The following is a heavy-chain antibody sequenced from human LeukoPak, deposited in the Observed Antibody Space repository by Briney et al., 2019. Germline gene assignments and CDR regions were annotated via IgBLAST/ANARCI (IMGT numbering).Heavy chain of an antibody. J-gene: IGHJ6*02. CDR2: IIPILTTT. D-gene: IGHD4-17*01. V-gene: IGHV1-69*06. CDR1: GGSFSSYA. Sequence: ASAKVSCKASGGSFSSYAVNWVRQDPGQGLEWIGEIIPILTTTNYAQNFQDRVTLTADKSTSTAYMELRSLTSEDTAVYYCARNKGVYGDYKYCDGMDVWGQGTTVTVSS. CDR3: ARNKGVYGDYKYCDGMDV.